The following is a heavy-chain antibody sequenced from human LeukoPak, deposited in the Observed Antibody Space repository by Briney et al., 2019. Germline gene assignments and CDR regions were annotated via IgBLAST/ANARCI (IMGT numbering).Heavy chain of an antibody. CDR1: GGTFSSYA. J-gene: IGHJ4*02. Sequence: SVTVSCKASGGTFSSYAISWVRQAPGQGLEWMGGIIPIFGTANYAQKFQGRVTITADESTSTAYMELRSLRSEDTAVYYCARDPLNAPYYDFWSGPPAGYWGQGTLVTVSS. CDR2: IIPIFGTA. CDR3: ARDPLNAPYYDFWSGPPAGY. D-gene: IGHD3-3*01. V-gene: IGHV1-69*13.